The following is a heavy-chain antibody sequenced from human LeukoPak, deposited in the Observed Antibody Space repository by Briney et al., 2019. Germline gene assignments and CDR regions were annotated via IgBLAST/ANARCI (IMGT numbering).Heavy chain of an antibody. CDR2: IIPIFGTA. D-gene: IGHD5-18*01. J-gene: IGHJ6*03. CDR1: GGTFSSYA. CDR3: ARAGYPTAGYYYYYMDV. V-gene: IGHV1-69*05. Sequence: SVKVSCKASGGTFSSYAISWVRQAPGQGLEWMGGIIPIFGTANYAQKFQGRVTITTDESTSTAYMELSSLRSEDTAMYYCARAGYPTAGYYYYYMDVWGKGTTVTVSS.